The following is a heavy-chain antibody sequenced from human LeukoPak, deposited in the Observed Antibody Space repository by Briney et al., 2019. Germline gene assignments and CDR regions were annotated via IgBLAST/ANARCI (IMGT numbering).Heavy chain of an antibody. V-gene: IGHV1-69*04. J-gene: IGHJ6*02. Sequence: SVKVSCKASGGTFISYAISWVRQAPGQGLEWMGRIIPILGIANYAQKFQGRVTITADKSTSTAYMELSSLRSEDTAVYYCTGTHYYGSGSYSYYYYGMDVWGQGTTVTVSS. CDR3: TGTHYYGSGSYSYYYYGMDV. CDR1: GGTFISYA. CDR2: IIPILGIA. D-gene: IGHD3-10*01.